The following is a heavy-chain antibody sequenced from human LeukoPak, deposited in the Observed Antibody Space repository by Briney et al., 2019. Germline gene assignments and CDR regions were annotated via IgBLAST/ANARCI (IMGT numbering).Heavy chain of an antibody. Sequence: GASVKVSCKGSEYTFTSYDINWVRQATGQGLEWMGWINPNSGNTGYAQKFQGRVTITRDTSISTAYMELSSLRSEDTAVYYCARSRSIAAAGTLLGYWGQGTLVTVSS. CDR1: EYTFTSYD. CDR3: ARSRSIAAAGTLLGY. D-gene: IGHD6-13*01. CDR2: INPNSGNT. J-gene: IGHJ4*02. V-gene: IGHV1-8*03.